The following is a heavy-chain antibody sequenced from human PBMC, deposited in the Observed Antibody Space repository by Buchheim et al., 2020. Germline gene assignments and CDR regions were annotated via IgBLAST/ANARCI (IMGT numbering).Heavy chain of an antibody. CDR3: ARDACSGGSCYSYPHY. CDR2: LNTNIGNP. V-gene: IGHV7-4-1*02. D-gene: IGHD2-15*01. J-gene: IGHJ4*02. CDR1: GYTFTSYA. Sequence: QVQLVQSGSELKKPGASVKVSCKASGYTFTSYAMNWVRQPPGQGLEWMGWLNTNIGNPTYAQGFTGRFVFSLDTSVSPAYLQISSLKTEDTAVYYWARDACSGGSCYSYPHYWGQGTL.